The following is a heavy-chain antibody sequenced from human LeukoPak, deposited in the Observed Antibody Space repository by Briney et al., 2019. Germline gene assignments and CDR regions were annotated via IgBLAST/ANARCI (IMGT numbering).Heavy chain of an antibody. V-gene: IGHV1-69*06. CDR2: IIPIFGTA. D-gene: IGHD4-17*01. Sequence: SVKVSCKASGGTFSSYAISWVRQAPGQGLEWMGGIIPIFGTANYAQKFQGRVTITADKSTSTAYMELSSLRSEDTAVYYCARDYGDYTNDAFDIWGQGTMATVSS. CDR1: GGTFSSYA. J-gene: IGHJ3*02. CDR3: ARDYGDYTNDAFDI.